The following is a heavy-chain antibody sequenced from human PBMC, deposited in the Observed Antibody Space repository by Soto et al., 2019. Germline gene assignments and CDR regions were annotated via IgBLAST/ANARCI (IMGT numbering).Heavy chain of an antibody. CDR2: INPNSGGT. V-gene: IGHV1-2*04. CDR1: GYTFTGYY. CDR3: AAIMAVAGKGFAY. J-gene: IGHJ4*02. Sequence: ASVKVSCKTSGYTFTGYYIHWVRQAPGQRLEWMGRINPNSGGTNYAQKFQGWVTMTRDTSISTAYMELTRLKSDDTAVYYCAAIMAVAGKGFAYWGQGPLVPVSS. D-gene: IGHD6-19*01.